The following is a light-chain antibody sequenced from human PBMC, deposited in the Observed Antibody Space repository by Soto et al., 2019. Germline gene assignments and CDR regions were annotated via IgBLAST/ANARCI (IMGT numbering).Light chain of an antibody. CDR1: SSDVGAYNL. CDR2: EGS. V-gene: IGLV2-23*01. J-gene: IGLJ3*02. Sequence: QSALTQPASVSASPEQSITISCTGTSSDVGAYNLVSWYQQHPGKAPKLIIYEGSKRPSGISHRFSGSKSDNTASLTISGLRAEDEAHYHCCSYAGSRTFVFGGGTQLTVL. CDR3: CSYAGSRTFV.